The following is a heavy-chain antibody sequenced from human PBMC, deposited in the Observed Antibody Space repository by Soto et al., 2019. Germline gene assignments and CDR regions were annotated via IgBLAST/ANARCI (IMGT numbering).Heavy chain of an antibody. V-gene: IGHV1-8*01. CDR2: MNPNSGNT. Sequence: QVQLVQSGAEVKKPGASVKVSCKASGYTFTSYDINWVRQATGQGLEWMGWMNPNSGNTGYAQKFQGRVTMTRNTSISTAYMELSSLRSEDTAVYYCAILRDCSGGSCYSWYFDLWGRGTLVTVSS. D-gene: IGHD2-15*01. J-gene: IGHJ2*01. CDR3: AILRDCSGGSCYSWYFDL. CDR1: GYTFTSYD.